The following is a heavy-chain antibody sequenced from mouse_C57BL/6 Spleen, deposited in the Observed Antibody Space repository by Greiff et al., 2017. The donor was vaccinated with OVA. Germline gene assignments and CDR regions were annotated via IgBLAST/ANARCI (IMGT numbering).Heavy chain of an antibody. D-gene: IGHD1-1*01. Sequence: QVQLQQPGAELVKPGASVKMSCKASGYTFTSYWITWVKQRPGQGLEWIGDIYPGSGSTNYNEKFKSKATLTVDTSSSTAYMQLSSLTSEDSAVYYGARQALLLRSPFDYWGQGTILTVSA. CDR1: GYTFTSYW. CDR2: IYPGSGST. CDR3: ARQALLLRSPFDY. J-gene: IGHJ2*01. V-gene: IGHV1-55*01.